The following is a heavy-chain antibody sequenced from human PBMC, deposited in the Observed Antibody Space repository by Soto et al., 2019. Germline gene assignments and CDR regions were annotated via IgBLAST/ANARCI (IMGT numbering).Heavy chain of an antibody. CDR3: AREVITLIRGISTDYYYGMDV. CDR1: DGYISSTDDF. CDR2: IYYSETT. D-gene: IGHD3-10*01. Sequence: TSETLSLTCTVSDGYISSTDDFWSWNRQPPGKDLEWIGDIYYSETTYYNPSLESRVTISLDTSKNQFSLKLSSVTAADTAVYYCAREVITLIRGISTDYYYGMDVWGQGTTVTVSS. V-gene: IGHV4-30-4*08. J-gene: IGHJ6*02.